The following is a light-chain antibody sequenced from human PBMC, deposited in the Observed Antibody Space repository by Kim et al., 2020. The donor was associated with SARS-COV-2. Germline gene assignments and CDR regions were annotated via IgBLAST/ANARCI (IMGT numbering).Light chain of an antibody. CDR3: HQYASSLFT. V-gene: IGKV3D-20*01. J-gene: IGKJ5*01. Sequence: DIVLTQSPATLSLSPGEGATLSCGASQSVSGNYLAWYQQKPGLAPRLLIYGSSTRATGVPDRFSGSGSGTDFTLTINRLEPGDFAVYYCHQYASSLFTFGQGTRLEIK. CDR1: QSVSGNY. CDR2: GSS.